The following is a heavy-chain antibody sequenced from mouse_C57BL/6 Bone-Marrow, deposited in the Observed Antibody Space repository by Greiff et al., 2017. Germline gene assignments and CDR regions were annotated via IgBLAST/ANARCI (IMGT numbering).Heavy chain of an antibody. D-gene: IGHD1-1*01. CDR3: ARHEEGYYGSSYDYAMDY. Sequence: QVQLKESGAELVKPGASVKLSCKASGYTFTEYTIHWVKQRSGQGLEWIGWFYPGSGSIKYNEKFKDKATLTADKSSSTVYMELSRLTSEDSAVYFCARHEEGYYGSSYDYAMDYWGQGTSGTVSS. V-gene: IGHV1-62-2*01. CDR1: GYTFTEYT. J-gene: IGHJ4*01. CDR2: FYPGSGSI.